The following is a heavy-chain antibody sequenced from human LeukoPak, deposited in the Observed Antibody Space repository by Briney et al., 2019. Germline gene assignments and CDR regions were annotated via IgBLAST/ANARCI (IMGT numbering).Heavy chain of an antibody. V-gene: IGHV3-21*01. J-gene: IGHJ4*02. Sequence: GGSLRLSCAASGFTFSSYSMNWVRQAPGKGLEWVSSISSSSSYIYYADSVKGRFTISRDNAKNSLYLQMNTLRAEDTAVYYCARARTPPYCGGDCYLPDYWGQGTLVTVSS. CDR2: ISSSSSYI. CDR3: ARARTPPYCGGDCYLPDY. D-gene: IGHD2-21*02. CDR1: GFTFSSYS.